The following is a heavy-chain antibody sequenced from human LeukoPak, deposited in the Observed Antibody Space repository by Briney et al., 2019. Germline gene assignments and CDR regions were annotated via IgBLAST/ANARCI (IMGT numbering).Heavy chain of an antibody. V-gene: IGHV3-11*06. CDR2: ISSSSAYT. J-gene: IGHJ3*02. CDR1: GFTFSDHY. Sequence: GGSLRLSCAASGFTFSDHYMSWVRQAPGKGLEWVSYISSSSAYTDYADSVKGRFTISRDNAKNSLYLQMNSLRAEDTAVYYCARDCGGGSCYGPYDAFDIWGQGTMVTVSS. D-gene: IGHD2-15*01. CDR3: ARDCGGGSCYGPYDAFDI.